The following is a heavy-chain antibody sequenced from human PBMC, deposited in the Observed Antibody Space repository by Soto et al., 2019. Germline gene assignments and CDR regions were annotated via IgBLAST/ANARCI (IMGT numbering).Heavy chain of an antibody. J-gene: IGHJ5*02. V-gene: IGHV1-18*01. CDR3: ARELGRGLGTYNWFDP. CDR2: ISAYNGNT. Sequence: ASVKVSCKASGYTFTSYGIRWLRQAPGQGLEWMGWISAYNGNTTYAQKLQGRVTMITVTSTSTAYMELRRPRSDDTAVYYCARELGRGLGTYNWFDPWGQGALVTVSS. CDR1: GYTFTSYG. D-gene: IGHD1-1*01.